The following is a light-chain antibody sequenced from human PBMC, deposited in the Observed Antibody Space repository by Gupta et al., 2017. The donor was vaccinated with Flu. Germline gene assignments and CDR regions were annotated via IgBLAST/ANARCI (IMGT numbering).Light chain of an antibody. J-gene: IGLJ2*01. Sequence: SYELTQPPSVSVSPGQTARITCSGDALPKQYAYWYQQKPGHAPVLRIYKVSERPSGIPERFSCSTSWTTVTFTTRXVXAEDEAXYYCYSEATSHTYPGVFGGGTKLTVL. CDR2: KVS. CDR1: ALPKQY. V-gene: IGLV3-25*02. CDR3: YSEATSHTYPGV.